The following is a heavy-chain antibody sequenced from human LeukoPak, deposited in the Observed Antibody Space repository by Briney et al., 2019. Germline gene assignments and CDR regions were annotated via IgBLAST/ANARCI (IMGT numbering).Heavy chain of an antibody. D-gene: IGHD1-26*01. CDR1: GGSISSYY. Sequence: NPSETLSLTCTVSGGSISSYYWSWIRQPPGKGLEWIGYIYYSGSTNYNPSLKSRVTISVDTSKNQFSLKLSSVTAADTAVYYCARYSGSYWGGDWFDPWGQGTLVTVSS. CDR3: ARYSGSYWGGDWFDP. V-gene: IGHV4-59*01. CDR2: IYYSGST. J-gene: IGHJ5*02.